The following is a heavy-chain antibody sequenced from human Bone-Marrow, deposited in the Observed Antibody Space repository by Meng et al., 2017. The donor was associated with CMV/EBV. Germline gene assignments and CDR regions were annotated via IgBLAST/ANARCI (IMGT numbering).Heavy chain of an antibody. CDR1: GFTFSSYY. Sequence: GESLKISCAASGFTFSSYYMHWVRQPPGKGLVWVSRINTDGMSTTYADSVKGRFTISRDNAKNTLYLQMSSLRAEDTAVYYCAKEYSSSWYYADGMDVWGQGTTVTVSS. V-gene: IGHV3-74*01. J-gene: IGHJ6*02. CDR2: INTDGMST. D-gene: IGHD6-13*01. CDR3: AKEYSSSWYYADGMDV.